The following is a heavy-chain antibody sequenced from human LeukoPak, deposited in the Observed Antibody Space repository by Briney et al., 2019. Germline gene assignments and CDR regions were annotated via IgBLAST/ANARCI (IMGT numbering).Heavy chain of an antibody. D-gene: IGHD3-3*01. CDR1: GFTFSSYS. J-gene: IGHJ6*02. CDR2: ISSSSSST. V-gene: IGHV3-48*01. Sequence: SGGSLRLSCAASGFTFSSYSMNWVRQAPGKGLEWVSYISSSSSSTYYADSVKGRFTISRDNTKKSLYLLMDSLRAEDTALYYCAKARLRRFERLYDFWSDSQYYYYGMDVWGQGTTVTVSS. CDR3: AKARLRRFERLYDFWSDSQYYYYGMDV.